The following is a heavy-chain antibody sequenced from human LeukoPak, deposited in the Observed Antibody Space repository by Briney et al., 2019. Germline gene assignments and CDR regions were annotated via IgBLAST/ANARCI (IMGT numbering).Heavy chain of an antibody. D-gene: IGHD5-18*01. CDR3: ARRPVDTAMVNWFDP. V-gene: IGHV4-38-2*02. Sequence: SETLSLTSTVSGYSISSGYYWGWIRPPPGKGLEWIGSIYHSGSTYYNPSLKSRVTISVDTSKNQFSLKLSSVTAADTAVYYCARRPVDTAMVNWFDPWGQGTLVTVSS. J-gene: IGHJ5*02. CDR2: IYHSGST. CDR1: GYSISSGYY.